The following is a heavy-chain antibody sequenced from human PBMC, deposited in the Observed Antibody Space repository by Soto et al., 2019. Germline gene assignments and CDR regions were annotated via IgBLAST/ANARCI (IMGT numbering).Heavy chain of an antibody. D-gene: IGHD6-13*01. J-gene: IGHJ4*02. CDR3: AKEAAAAGTVGDY. CDR2: INTGNGKT. V-gene: IGHV1-3*04. Sequence: QVQLVQSGAEVEKPGASVKVSCKASGYAFTSYALHWVRQAPGQGLEWMGWINTGNGKTKYSQKFQGRVTITRDTSANTAYMELSSLRSEDTAVYYCAKEAAAAGTVGDYWGQGTLVTVSS. CDR1: GYAFTSYA.